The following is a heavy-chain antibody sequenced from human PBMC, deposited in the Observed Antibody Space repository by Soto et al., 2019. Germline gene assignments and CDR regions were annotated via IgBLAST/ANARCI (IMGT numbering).Heavy chain of an antibody. CDR1: GFTFSSYA. V-gene: IGHV3-30-3*01. CDR3: AREGIAVAGGFHYYYYGMDV. D-gene: IGHD6-19*01. CDR2: ISYDGSNK. J-gene: IGHJ6*02. Sequence: GGSLRLSCAASGFTFSSYAMHWVRQAPGKGLEWVAVISYDGSNKYYADSVKGRFTISRDNSKNTLYLQMNSLRAEDTAVYYCAREGIAVAGGFHYYYYGMDVWGQGTTVTDSS.